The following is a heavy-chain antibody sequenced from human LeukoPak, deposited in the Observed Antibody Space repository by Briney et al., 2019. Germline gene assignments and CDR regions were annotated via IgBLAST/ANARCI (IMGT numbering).Heavy chain of an antibody. D-gene: IGHD3-16*01. CDR2: IWYDGSDK. Sequence: GGSLRLSCAASGFTFSSYGMHWVRQAPGKGLEWVAVIWYDGSDKYYADSVKGRFTISRDNSKNRLYLQMNSLRAEGTAVYYCAKDKDYGYYMDVWGKGTTVTVS. V-gene: IGHV3-33*06. CDR3: AKDKDYGYYMDV. CDR1: GFTFSSYG. J-gene: IGHJ6*03.